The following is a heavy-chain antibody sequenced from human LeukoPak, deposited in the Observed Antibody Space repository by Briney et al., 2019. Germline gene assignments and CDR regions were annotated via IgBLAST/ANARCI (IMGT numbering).Heavy chain of an antibody. CDR1: GCSISSAYY. Sequence: PSETLSLTCTVSGCSISSAYYWGWIRQPPGKGLEWIGSIYHSGSTYYNPSLKSRVTISVDTSKNQFSLKLTSVTAADTAVYYCARNPTGGLYYFDYWGQGTLVTVSS. CDR3: ARNPTGGLYYFDY. D-gene: IGHD2-8*02. CDR2: IYHSGST. V-gene: IGHV4-38-2*02. J-gene: IGHJ4*02.